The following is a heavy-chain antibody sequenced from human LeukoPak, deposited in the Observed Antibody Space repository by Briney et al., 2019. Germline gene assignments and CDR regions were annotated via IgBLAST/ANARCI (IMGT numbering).Heavy chain of an antibody. CDR2: ITPMFGTA. V-gene: IGHV1-69*13. D-gene: IGHD3-9*01. J-gene: IGHJ1*01. CDR1: GGTFSSYA. CDR3: ARDSSEFRSLIFH. Sequence: ASVKVSCKASGGTFSSYAINWVRQAPGQGLEWMGGITPMFGTAKYAQKFQGRVTITADESTSTACMELSSLRSEDTAVYYCARDSSEFRSLIFHWGQGTLVTVSS.